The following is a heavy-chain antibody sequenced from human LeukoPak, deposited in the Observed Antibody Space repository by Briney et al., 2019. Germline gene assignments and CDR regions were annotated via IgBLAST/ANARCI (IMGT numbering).Heavy chain of an antibody. Sequence: PGGSLRLSCAASGFTFSDYYMSWIRQAPGKGLEWVSYISSSSSYTNYADSVKGRFTISRDNAKNSLYLQMNSLTAEDTAVYYCARGSAYGDLEIPLGYWGQGTLVTVSS. J-gene: IGHJ4*02. CDR2: ISSSSSYT. CDR1: GFTFSDYY. D-gene: IGHD4-17*01. CDR3: ARGSAYGDLEIPLGY. V-gene: IGHV3-11*06.